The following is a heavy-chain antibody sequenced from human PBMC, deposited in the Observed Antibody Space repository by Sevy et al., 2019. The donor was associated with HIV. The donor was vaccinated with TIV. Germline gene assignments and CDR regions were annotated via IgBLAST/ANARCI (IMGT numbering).Heavy chain of an antibody. V-gene: IGHV4-4*07. CDR2: IYFGGSP. Sequence: SETLSLTCTVSGDSISSFYWSWVRQPAGKGLEWLGRIYFGGSPNYNPSLKSRVTTSLDTSENQVSLKVSSVTAADTAVYYCATAYKWNDAMHTWGQGTLVTVSS. J-gene: IGHJ4*02. CDR1: GDSISSFY. CDR3: ATAYKWNDAMHT. D-gene: IGHD1-1*01.